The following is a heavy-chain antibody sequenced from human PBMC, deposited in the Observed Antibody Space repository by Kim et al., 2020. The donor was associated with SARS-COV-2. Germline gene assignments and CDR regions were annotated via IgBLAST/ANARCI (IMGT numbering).Heavy chain of an antibody. J-gene: IGHJ4*02. Sequence: AQKFQERVTMTRDMSTSTAYMELSSLRSEDTAVYYCAAFGITIFGVEFDYWGQGTLVTVSS. V-gene: IGHV1-58*01. D-gene: IGHD3-3*01. CDR3: AAFGITIFGVEFDY.